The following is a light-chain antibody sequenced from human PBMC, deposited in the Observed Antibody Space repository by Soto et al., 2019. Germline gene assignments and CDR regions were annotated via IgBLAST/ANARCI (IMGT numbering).Light chain of an antibody. V-gene: IGLV1-44*01. Sequence: QLVLTQPPSASGTPGQRVTISCSGSSSNIGSNTVSWYQQLPGTAPKLLIYTNNQRPSGVSDRFSGSKSGTSASLTISGLQSEDEADYYCATWDDSMNGLFGGGTKLTVL. CDR1: SSNIGSNT. J-gene: IGLJ3*02. CDR2: TNN. CDR3: ATWDDSMNGL.